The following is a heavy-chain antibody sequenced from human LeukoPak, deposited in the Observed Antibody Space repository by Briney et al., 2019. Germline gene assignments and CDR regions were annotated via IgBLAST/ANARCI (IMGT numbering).Heavy chain of an antibody. V-gene: IGHV1-3*01. CDR2: INAGNGNT. CDR3: ARGPGVVVVAPFDY. J-gene: IGHJ4*02. D-gene: IGHD3-22*01. CDR1: GYTFTSYA. Sequence: ASVKVSCKASGYTFTSYAMHWVRQAPGQRLEWMGWINAGNGNTKYSQKFQGRVTITRDTSASTAYMELSSLRSEDTAVYYCARGPGVVVVAPFDYWGQGTLVTVSS.